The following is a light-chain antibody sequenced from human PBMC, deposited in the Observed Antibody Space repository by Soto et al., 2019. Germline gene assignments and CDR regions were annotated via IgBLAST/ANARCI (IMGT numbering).Light chain of an antibody. CDR3: QQSYNTTWT. J-gene: IGKJ1*01. CDR2: AAS. CDR1: QTIGSY. Sequence: DIQMTQSPSNLSRSVGDRVTITCRASQTIGSYLNWYQKKTGKDPKVLIYAASSLQSGVPSRFSGSGSGTGFTLTISSLQTEDFATYLCQQSYNTTWTFGQGTKVDIK. V-gene: IGKV1-39*01.